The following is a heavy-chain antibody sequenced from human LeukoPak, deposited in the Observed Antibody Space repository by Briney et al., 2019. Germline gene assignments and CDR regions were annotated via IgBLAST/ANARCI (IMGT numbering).Heavy chain of an antibody. CDR1: GFTFSSYW. Sequence: GGSLRLSCAASGFTFSSYWMSWVRQAPGKGLEWVASIKQDGSEKYYVDSVKGRFTISRDNAKSSLYLQMNSLRAEDTAVYYCARDTAMVTGDYWGQGTLVTVSS. CDR2: IKQDGSEK. V-gene: IGHV3-7*01. J-gene: IGHJ4*02. CDR3: ARDTAMVTGDY. D-gene: IGHD5-18*01.